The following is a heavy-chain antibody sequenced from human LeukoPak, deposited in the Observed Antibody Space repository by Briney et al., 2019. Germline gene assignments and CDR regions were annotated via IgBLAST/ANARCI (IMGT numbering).Heavy chain of an antibody. Sequence: GASVKVSCKAPGYTFTGYYMHWVRQAPGQGLEWMGWINPNSGGTNYAQKFQGRVTMTRDTSISTAYMELSRLRSDDTAVYYCARSSHSRIAAAGSDYYGMDVWGQGTTVTVSS. CDR1: GYTFTGYY. D-gene: IGHD6-13*01. CDR3: ARSSHSRIAAAGSDYYGMDV. V-gene: IGHV1-2*02. CDR2: INPNSGGT. J-gene: IGHJ6*02.